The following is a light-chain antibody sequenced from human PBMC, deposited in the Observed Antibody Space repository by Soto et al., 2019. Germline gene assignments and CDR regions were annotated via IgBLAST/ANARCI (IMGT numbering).Light chain of an antibody. V-gene: IGKV3-20*01. CDR1: QSVSSSY. J-gene: IGKJ1*01. CDR3: QQYGTSPGWT. CDR2: GAS. Sequence: EIVLTQSPGTLSLSPGERATLSCRASQSVSSSYLAWYQQKPGQAPRLLIYGASSRATGIPARFSGSGSGTDVTLTISRLEPEDFAVYYCQQYGTSPGWTFGQGTKVEIK.